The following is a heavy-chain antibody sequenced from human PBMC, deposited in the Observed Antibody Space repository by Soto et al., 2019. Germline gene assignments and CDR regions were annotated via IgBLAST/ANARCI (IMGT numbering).Heavy chain of an antibody. J-gene: IGHJ6*02. V-gene: IGHV1-18*01. Sequence: GASVKGSCKASGYTFTTYGISWVRQAPGQGLEWMGWISAYNGDTKYAQNVQDRVSMTTDTPTSTAYMELRSLRSDDTAVYYCAREGSWPYYYYGMDVWGQGTTVTVSS. CDR1: GYTFTTYG. D-gene: IGHD6-13*01. CDR3: AREGSWPYYYYGMDV. CDR2: ISAYNGDT.